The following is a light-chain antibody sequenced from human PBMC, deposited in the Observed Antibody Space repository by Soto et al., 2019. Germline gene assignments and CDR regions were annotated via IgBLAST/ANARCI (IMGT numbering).Light chain of an antibody. CDR2: DVN. CDR3: SSFTTASTVV. V-gene: IGLV2-14*03. Sequence: QSVLTQPASVSGSPGQSITISCTGTSSDIGSHDSVAWYQQHPGKAPKLMIFDVNNRPSGVSDRLSGSTSGNTASLTISGLQAEDEADYYCSSFTTASTVVFGGGTKLTVL. J-gene: IGLJ2*01. CDR1: SSDIGSHDS.